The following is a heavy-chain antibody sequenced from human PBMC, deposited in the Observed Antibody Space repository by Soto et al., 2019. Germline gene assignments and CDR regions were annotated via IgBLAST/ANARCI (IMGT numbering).Heavy chain of an antibody. CDR3: ARVGSWPRPYCSSTSCYGFDY. CDR2: INAGNGNT. J-gene: IGHJ4*02. V-gene: IGHV1-3*01. D-gene: IGHD2-2*01. CDR1: GYTFTSYA. Sequence: GASVKVSCKASGYTFTSYAMHWVRQAPGQRLEWMGWINAGNGNTKYSQKFQGRVTITRDTSASTAYMELSSLRSEDTAVYYCARVGSWPRPYCSSTSCYGFDYWGQGTLVTVSS.